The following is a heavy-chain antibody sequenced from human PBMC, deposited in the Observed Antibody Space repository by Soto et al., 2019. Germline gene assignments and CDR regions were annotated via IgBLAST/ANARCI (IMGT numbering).Heavy chain of an antibody. V-gene: IGHV1-8*01. D-gene: IGHD1-26*01. CDR2: MNPNSGNT. Sequence: QVQLVQSGAEVKKPGASVKVSCKASGYTFTIYDINWVRQATGQGLEWMGWMNPNSGNTGYAQKFQGRVTMTRNTSISTAYMELSSLRSEDTAVYYCARGSIVRATFYYYYYMDVWGKGTTVTVSS. CDR3: ARGSIVRATFYYYYYMDV. CDR1: GYTFTIYD. J-gene: IGHJ6*03.